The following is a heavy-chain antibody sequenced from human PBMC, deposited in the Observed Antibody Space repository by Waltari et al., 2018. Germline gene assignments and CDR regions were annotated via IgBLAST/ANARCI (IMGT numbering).Heavy chain of an antibody. CDR1: GFTFNTYT. CDR3: ARDRAPYCSSGDCYFDY. D-gene: IGHD2-2*01. V-gene: IGHV3-48*02. J-gene: IGHJ4*02. Sequence: EVLLVESGGGLVQPGGSLRLSCAASGFTFNTYTMNWIRQAPGKGLEWISYISASGAIFYADSVKGRFTISRDDARNSLHLQMNSLRDEDTAVYYCARDRAPYCSSGDCYFDYWAREPWSPSP. CDR2: ISASGAI.